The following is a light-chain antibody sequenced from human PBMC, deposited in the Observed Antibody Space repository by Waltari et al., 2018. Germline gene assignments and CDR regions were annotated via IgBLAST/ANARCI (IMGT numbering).Light chain of an antibody. CDR1: SANIWNNY. CDR2: ENS. Sequence: QSVLTQPPSVSAAPGQRCTIPCSGGSANIWNNYVYWYRHFPGTAPKLLIYENSARPSGIPGRFSGSKSGTSATLDITGLQAGDEADYYCGTWDSRLSGAVFGGGTHLTVL. J-gene: IGLJ7*01. CDR3: GTWDSRLSGAV. V-gene: IGLV1-51*02.